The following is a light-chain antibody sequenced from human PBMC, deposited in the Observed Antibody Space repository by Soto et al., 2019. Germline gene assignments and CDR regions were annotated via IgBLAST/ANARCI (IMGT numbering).Light chain of an antibody. CDR2: TAS. J-gene: IGKJ1*01. Sequence: DLQMTQSPSSLSASVGDRVTITCRASESISSYLHWYQQKPGKAPKLLIDTASSLQSGVPSRFSGSGSGTDFTLTISSLQPDDFATYYCQHYKMYSPWTFGQGTKVEIK. CDR3: QHYKMYSPWT. CDR1: ESISSY. V-gene: IGKV1-39*01.